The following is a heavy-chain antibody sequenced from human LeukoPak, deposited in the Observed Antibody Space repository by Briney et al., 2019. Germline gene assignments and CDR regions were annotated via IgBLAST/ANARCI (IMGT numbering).Heavy chain of an antibody. D-gene: IGHD2-15*01. CDR3: AKDAPPCSGGSCYSGYYFYGMDV. V-gene: IGHV3-30*18. J-gene: IGHJ6*04. CDR1: GLTFSSYG. Sequence: GVSLRLSCAVSGLTFSSYGMHWVRQPPGKGLEWVAVISYDGSNKYYADSVKGRFTISRDNSKNTLYLQMNSLRAEDTAVIYCAKDAPPCSGGSCYSGYYFYGMDVWGKGTTVIVSS. CDR2: ISYDGSNK.